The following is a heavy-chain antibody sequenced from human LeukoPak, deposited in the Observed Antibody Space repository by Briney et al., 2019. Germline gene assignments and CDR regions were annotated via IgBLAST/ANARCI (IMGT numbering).Heavy chain of an antibody. CDR1: GGSISNYY. J-gene: IGHJ4*02. D-gene: IGHD5-12*01. V-gene: IGHV4-59*01. CDR2: IYYSGST. CDR3: ARDRSGYSGYDY. Sequence: SETLSLTGTVSGGSISNYYWSWIRHPRGKGLGLSEYIYYSGSTNYNPSLTSRVTISLDTSKNQSSLKLSSVTAADTAVYYCARDRSGYSGYDYWGQGTLVTVS.